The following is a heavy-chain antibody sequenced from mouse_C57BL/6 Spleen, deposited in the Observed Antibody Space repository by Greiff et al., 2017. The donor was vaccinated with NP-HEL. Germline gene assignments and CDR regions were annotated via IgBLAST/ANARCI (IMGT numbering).Heavy chain of an antibody. CDR1: GFSLTSYG. CDR2: IWGDGGT. Sequence: VKLVESGPGLVAPSQSLSITCTVSGFSLTSYGVSWVRQPPGKGLEWLGVIWGDGGTNYHSALKSRLSIRKNNSKSQVFLKLNSRQTDDTATYYCAKPGLGVWGQGTSVTVSS. V-gene: IGHV2-3*01. CDR3: AKPGLGV. J-gene: IGHJ4*01. D-gene: IGHD4-1*01.